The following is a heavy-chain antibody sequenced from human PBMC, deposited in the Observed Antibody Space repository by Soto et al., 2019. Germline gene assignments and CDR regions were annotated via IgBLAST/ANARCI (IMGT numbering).Heavy chain of an antibody. V-gene: IGHV3-30-3*01. CDR1: GFTFSTYA. D-gene: IGHD2-15*01. J-gene: IGHJ4*02. Sequence: GGSLRLSCAASGFTFSTYAMHWVRQAPGKGLEWVAVISYDGSNKYYADSVKGRFTISRDNSKNTLYLQMNSLRTEDTAVYYCARDPPIDCSGGSCYIGVFEYWGQGTLVTVSS. CDR2: ISYDGSNK. CDR3: ARDPPIDCSGGSCYIGVFEY.